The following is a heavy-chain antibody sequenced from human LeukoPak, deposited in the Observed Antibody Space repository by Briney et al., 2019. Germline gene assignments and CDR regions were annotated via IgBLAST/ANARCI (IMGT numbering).Heavy chain of an antibody. V-gene: IGHV4-61*02. CDR1: GGSISSGSYY. Sequence: PSETLSLTCTVSGGSISSGSYYWSWIRQPAGKGLEWIGRIYTSGSTNYNPSLKSRVTISVDTSKNQFSLKLSSVTAADTAVYYCARDGKRVTTGYYFDYWGQGTLVTVSS. D-gene: IGHD4-17*01. CDR2: IYTSGST. J-gene: IGHJ4*02. CDR3: ARDGKRVTTGYYFDY.